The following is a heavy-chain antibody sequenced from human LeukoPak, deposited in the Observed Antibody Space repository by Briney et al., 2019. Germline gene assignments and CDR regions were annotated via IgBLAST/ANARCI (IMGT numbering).Heavy chain of an antibody. CDR2: IKQDGSEK. CDR3: ARAAQYDSLSGPPDY. CDR1: GFTFSSWW. D-gene: IGHD3-3*01. V-gene: IGHV3-7*01. Sequence: GGSLRLSCAASGFTFSSWWMCWFGQAPGKGLEWVANIKQDGSEKYYVDSVKGRFTISRDNAKNSLYLQMNSLRAEDTAVCYCARAAQYDSLSGPPDYWGQGTLVTVSS. J-gene: IGHJ4*02.